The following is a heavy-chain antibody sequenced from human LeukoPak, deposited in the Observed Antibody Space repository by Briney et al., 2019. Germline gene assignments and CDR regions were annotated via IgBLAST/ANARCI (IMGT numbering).Heavy chain of an antibody. CDR3: GKGKTYYYGSGTHSDWFDS. V-gene: IGHV3-30*18. Sequence: PGGSLSLSCAASGFTLSSYGMYWVRQAPGKGLEWVAVISTDGSNKNYADSVKGRFTISRDNSKNTVYLQMNSLRAEDTAVYYCGKGKTYYYGSGTHSDWFDSWGQGTLVTVSS. D-gene: IGHD3-10*01. CDR2: ISTDGSNK. CDR1: GFTLSSYG. J-gene: IGHJ5*01.